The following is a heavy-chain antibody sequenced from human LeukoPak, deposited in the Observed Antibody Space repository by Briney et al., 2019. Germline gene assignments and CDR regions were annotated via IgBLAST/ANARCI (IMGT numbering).Heavy chain of an antibody. V-gene: IGHV4-34*01. Sequence: SETLSLTCAVYGGSLSGYYWSCIRQPPGKGLEWIGEINHSGSTNYNPSLKSRVTISVDTSKNQFSLKLSSVTAADTAVYYCARDYRGNGIDYWGQGTLVTVSS. J-gene: IGHJ4*02. CDR3: ARDYRGNGIDY. CDR1: GGSLSGYY. D-gene: IGHD4-23*01. CDR2: INHSGST.